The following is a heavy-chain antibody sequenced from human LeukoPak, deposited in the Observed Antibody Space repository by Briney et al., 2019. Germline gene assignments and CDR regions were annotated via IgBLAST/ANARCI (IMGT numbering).Heavy chain of an antibody. CDR1: GYSISSGYY. V-gene: IGHV4-38-2*02. D-gene: IGHD6-13*01. Sequence: PSETLSLTCTVSGYSISSGYYWGWIRQPPGKGLEWIGSIYHSGSTYYNPSLKSRVTISVDTSKNQFSLKLSSVTAADTAVYYCARGVIAAAGFDYWGQGTLVTVSS. CDR3: ARGVIAAAGFDY. CDR2: IYHSGST. J-gene: IGHJ4*02.